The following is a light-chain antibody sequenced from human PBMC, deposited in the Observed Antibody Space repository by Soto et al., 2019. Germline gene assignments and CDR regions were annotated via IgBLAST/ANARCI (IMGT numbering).Light chain of an antibody. CDR3: SSQAVSSTLV. Sequence: QSALTQPASVSGSPGQSITISCTGTSSDIGGYNYVSWYQQHPGKAPKLMIYDVSNRPSGVSNRFSGSKSGNTASLTISGLQAEDEADYYCSSQAVSSTLVFGGGTKVNVL. CDR1: SSDIGGYNY. J-gene: IGLJ2*01. CDR2: DVS. V-gene: IGLV2-14*01.